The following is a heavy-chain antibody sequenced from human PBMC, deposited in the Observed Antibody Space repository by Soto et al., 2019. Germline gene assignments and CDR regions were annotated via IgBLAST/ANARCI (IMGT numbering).Heavy chain of an antibody. D-gene: IGHD6-6*01. CDR2: ISYDGSNK. CDR1: GFTFSSFG. CDR3: AKASLDYSSSSPPDY. V-gene: IGHV3-30*18. J-gene: IGHJ4*02. Sequence: QVQLVESGGGVVQPGRSLRLSCAASGFTFSSFGMHWVRQAPGKGLEWVAVISYDGSNKYYADSVKGRFTISRDNSKNTLYLQVNSLRAEDTAVYYCAKASLDYSSSSPPDYWGQGTLVTVSS.